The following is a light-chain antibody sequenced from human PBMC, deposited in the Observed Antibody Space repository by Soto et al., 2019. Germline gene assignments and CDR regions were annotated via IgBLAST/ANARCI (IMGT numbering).Light chain of an antibody. V-gene: IGKV3-20*01. CDR3: QQYGSSPLT. J-gene: IGKJ4*01. CDR1: QSVGSSY. Sequence: IVLPQSPGTLSLSPGERATLSCRASQSVGSSYLAWYQQKPGQAPRLLIYGASSRATGIPDRFSGSGSGTDFTLTISRLEPEDFAVYYCQQYGSSPLTFGGGTKV. CDR2: GAS.